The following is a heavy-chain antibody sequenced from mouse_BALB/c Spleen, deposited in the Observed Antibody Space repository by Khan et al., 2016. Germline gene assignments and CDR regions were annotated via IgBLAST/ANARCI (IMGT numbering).Heavy chain of an antibody. V-gene: IGHV1-9*01. Sequence: QVQLKQSGAELMKPGASVKISCKATGYTFSSYWIEWVKQRPGHGLEWIGEILPGSGSTNYNEKFRGKATFTADTSSNTAYMQLSSLTSEDSAVPNGARTDRRGYFDYWGQGTTLTVAS. CDR1: GYTFSSYW. J-gene: IGHJ2*01. CDR2: ILPGSGST. CDR3: ARTDRRGYFDY.